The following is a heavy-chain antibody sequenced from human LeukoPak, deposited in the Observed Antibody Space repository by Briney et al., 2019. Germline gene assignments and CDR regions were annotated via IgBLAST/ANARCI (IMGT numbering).Heavy chain of an antibody. V-gene: IGHV3-33*06. Sequence: GGSLRLSCAASGSSFSSYGMHWVRQAPGKGLEWVAVIWYDGSKKYYADSVKGRFTISRDNSKNTLYLQMNSLRAEDTAVYYCAKDQASRYFDWLLSPFDYWGQGTLVTVSS. J-gene: IGHJ4*02. CDR1: GSSFSSYG. D-gene: IGHD3-9*01. CDR2: IWYDGSKK. CDR3: AKDQASRYFDWLLSPFDY.